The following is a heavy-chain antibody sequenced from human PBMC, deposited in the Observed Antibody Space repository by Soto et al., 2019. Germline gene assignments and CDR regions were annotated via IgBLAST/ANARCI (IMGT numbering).Heavy chain of an antibody. V-gene: IGHV4-61*01. J-gene: IGHJ5*02. D-gene: IGHD2-8*01. Sequence: QVQLQESGPGLVKPSETLTLTCTVSGGSVNNGNYYWSWIRQPPGKGLGWIGHIYYSGSTNYNPSRKSRVIISIDTSKKQFSLKLSSVTAADTAVYFCARDPGVGLSARWFDPWGQGALVTVSS. CDR1: GGSVNNGNYY. CDR3: ARDPGVGLSARWFDP. CDR2: IYYSGST.